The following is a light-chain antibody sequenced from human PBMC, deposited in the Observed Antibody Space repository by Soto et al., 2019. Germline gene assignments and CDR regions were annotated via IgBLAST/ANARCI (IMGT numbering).Light chain of an antibody. J-gene: IGKJ1*01. CDR1: QSVSSSY. Sequence: EIVLTQSPGTLSLSPGERATLYCRASQSVSSSYLAWYQQKPGQAPRLLIYGASNRATGIPDRFSGSGSGTDFSLTISRLEPEDFAVYYCQQYGNSPWTFGQGTKVDI. CDR2: GAS. V-gene: IGKV3-20*01. CDR3: QQYGNSPWT.